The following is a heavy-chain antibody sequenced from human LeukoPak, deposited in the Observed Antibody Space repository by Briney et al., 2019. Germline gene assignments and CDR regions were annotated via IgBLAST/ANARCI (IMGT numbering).Heavy chain of an antibody. CDR3: ARRWKYGMYYYIDV. D-gene: IGHD1-7*01. Sequence: ASETLSLTCAVYGGSFSNYYWGWIRQPPGKGPEWIGEINDSGRTNYSPSLMSRVTISVDTSKNQFSLKLSSVTAADTAVYYCARRWKYGMYYYIDVWGKGATVSVSS. CDR2: INDSGRT. J-gene: IGHJ6*03. CDR1: GGSFSNYY. V-gene: IGHV4-34*01.